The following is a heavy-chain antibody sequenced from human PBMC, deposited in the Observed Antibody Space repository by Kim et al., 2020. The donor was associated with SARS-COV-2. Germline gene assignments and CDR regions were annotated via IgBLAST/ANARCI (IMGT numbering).Heavy chain of an antibody. CDR1: GFTFSDYY. D-gene: IGHD3-22*01. V-gene: IGHV3-11*01. CDR2: ISSSGSTI. J-gene: IGHJ5*02. CDR3: ARDTSPYYYDSSGQGWFDP. Sequence: GGSLRLSCAASGFTFSDYYMSWIRQAPGKGLEWVSYISSSGSTIYYADSVKGRFTISRDNAKNSLYLQMNSLRAEDTDVYYCARDTSPYYYDSSGQGWFDPWGQGTLVTVSS.